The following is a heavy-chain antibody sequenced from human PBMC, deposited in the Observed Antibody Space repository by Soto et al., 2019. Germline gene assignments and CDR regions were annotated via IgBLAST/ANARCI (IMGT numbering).Heavy chain of an antibody. J-gene: IGHJ4*02. D-gene: IGHD2-2*01. Sequence: QVQLQEAGPGLVKPSQILSLTCTVSGVSISSGYYFWNWIHQPPGKGLEWIGYIYDSGTTYYNPSLKSRLVMSVDTSKNQFSLTLSSVTAADTAVYYCVRQDCRSTTCSDFDSWGQGTLVTVSS. CDR3: VRQDCRSTTCSDFDS. CDR1: GVSISSGYYF. V-gene: IGHV4-30-4*01. CDR2: IYDSGTT.